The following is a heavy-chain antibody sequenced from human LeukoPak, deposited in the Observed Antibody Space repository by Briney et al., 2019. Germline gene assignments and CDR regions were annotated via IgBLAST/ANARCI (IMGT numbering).Heavy chain of an antibody. Sequence: SETLSFTCAAYGGSFSNYYWSWLRQPPGRRREGIGEINDSGRTNYNPSLMSRVTVSVDTSKNQFSLRLTSVTATDTAVYYCARRWNYGRNYYIDVWGNGATVSVSS. CDR3: ARRWNYGRNYYIDV. CDR2: INDSGRT. V-gene: IGHV4-34*01. D-gene: IGHD1-7*01. J-gene: IGHJ6*03. CDR1: GGSFSNYY.